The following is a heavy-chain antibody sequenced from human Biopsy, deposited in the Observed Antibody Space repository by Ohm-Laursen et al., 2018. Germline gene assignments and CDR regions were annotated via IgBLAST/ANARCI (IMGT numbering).Heavy chain of an antibody. J-gene: IGHJ6*02. CDR2: IVVGSGHT. CDR1: GFTSSSSA. V-gene: IGHV1-58*01. CDR3: AATSTLYYYYYAMDV. Sequence: VSSVKVSCKASGFTSSSSAVQWVRQARGQRLEWIGWIVVGSGHTNYAQKFQEGVTITRDMSTSTAYMELTSLRSEDTAAYYCAATSTLYYYYYAMDVWDQGTTITVSS.